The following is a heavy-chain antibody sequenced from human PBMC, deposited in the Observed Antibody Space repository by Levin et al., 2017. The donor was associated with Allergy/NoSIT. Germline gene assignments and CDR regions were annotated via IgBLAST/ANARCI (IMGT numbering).Heavy chain of an antibody. CDR3: ARDHVLGATGFFDY. D-gene: IGHD1-26*01. Sequence: GGSLRLSCAASGFTFSSYAMHWVRQAPGKGLEWVAVISYDGSNKYYADSVKGRFTISRDNSKNTLYLQMNSLRAEDTAVYYCARDHVLGATGFFDYWGQGTLVTVSS. J-gene: IGHJ4*02. V-gene: IGHV3-30*04. CDR1: GFTFSSYA. CDR2: ISYDGSNK.